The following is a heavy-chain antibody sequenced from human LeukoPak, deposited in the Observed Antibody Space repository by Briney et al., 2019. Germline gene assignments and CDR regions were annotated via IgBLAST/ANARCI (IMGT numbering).Heavy chain of an antibody. J-gene: IGHJ4*02. CDR2: INPSGGST. CDR3: ARESLGTAYDY. CDR1: GYTFTSYY. V-gene: IGHV1-46*01. Sequence: AASVKVSCKASGYTFTSYYMHWVRQAPGQGLEWMGIINPSGGSTSYAQKFQGRVTMTRDTSTSTVYMELSSLRSEDAAVYYCARESLGTAYDYWGQGTLVTVSS. D-gene: IGHD7-27*01.